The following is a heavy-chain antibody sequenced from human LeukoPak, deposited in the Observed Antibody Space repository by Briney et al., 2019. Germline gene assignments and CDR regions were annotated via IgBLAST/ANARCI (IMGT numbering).Heavy chain of an antibody. CDR2: IRYDGSNK. D-gene: IGHD1-26*01. J-gene: IGHJ4*02. V-gene: IGHV3-30*02. CDR3: AKDLLPGGGSYSIDY. Sequence: GGSLRLSCAASGFTFSSYGMHWVRQAPGKGLEWVAFIRYDGSNKYYADSVKGRFTISRDNSKNTLYLQMNSLRAEDTAVYYCAKDLLPGGGSYSIDYWGQGTLVTVSS. CDR1: GFTFSSYG.